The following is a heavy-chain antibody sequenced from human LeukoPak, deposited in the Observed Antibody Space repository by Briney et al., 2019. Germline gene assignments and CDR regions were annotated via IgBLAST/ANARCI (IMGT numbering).Heavy chain of an antibody. CDR3: ARDSGNYLDAFDI. CDR2: ISSSSSYI. Sequence: PGGSRKLSGAASGLTFSRHGITWVRRAPGKGLNWVSSISSSSSYIYYADSVKGRFTISRDNAKNSLYLQMNSLRAEDTAVYYCARDSGNYLDAFDIWGQGTMVTVSS. CDR1: GLTFSRHG. V-gene: IGHV3-21*01. J-gene: IGHJ3*02. D-gene: IGHD1-7*01.